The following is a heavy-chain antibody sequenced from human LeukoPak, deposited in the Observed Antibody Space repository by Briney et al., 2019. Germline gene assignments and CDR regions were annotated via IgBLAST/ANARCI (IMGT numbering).Heavy chain of an antibody. D-gene: IGHD4-23*01. CDR2: ISGSGDSI. CDR1: GFTFSSYA. CDR3: ARWSRIDILFYYHMDV. J-gene: IGHJ6*03. Sequence: GGSLRLSCAASGFTFSSYAMSWVRQAPGKGLEWVSAISGSGDSIFYADSVKDRFTISRDNSKTTLYVQMNSLRAEDTAVYSCARWSRIDILFYYHMDVWGKGTRVTVSS. V-gene: IGHV3-23*01.